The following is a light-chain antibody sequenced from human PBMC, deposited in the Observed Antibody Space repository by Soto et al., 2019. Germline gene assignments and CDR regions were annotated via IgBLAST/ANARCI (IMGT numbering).Light chain of an antibody. Sequence: QSALTQPPSASGTPGQRVTISCSGSSSNIGSNYVYWYQQLPGTAPKLLIYRNNQRPSGVPDRFSGSKSGTSASLAISGIRSEDEADCCCAAWEDSLSGRGVFGTGTKVTVL. CDR1: SSNIGSNY. CDR2: RNN. V-gene: IGLV1-47*01. J-gene: IGLJ1*01. CDR3: AAWEDSLSGRGV.